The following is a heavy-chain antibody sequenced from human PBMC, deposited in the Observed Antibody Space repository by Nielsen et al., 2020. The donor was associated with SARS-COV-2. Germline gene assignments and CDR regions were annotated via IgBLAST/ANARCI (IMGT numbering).Heavy chain of an antibody. V-gene: IGHV3-30*18. J-gene: IGHJ6*03. Sequence: GESLKISCAASGFTFSSYGMHWVRQAPGKGLEWVAVISYDGSNKYYADSVKGRFTISRDNSKNTLYLQMNSLRAEDTAVYYCAKARAAAPKSGYYYYMDVWGKGTTVTVSS. CDR3: AKARAAAPKSGYYYYMDV. D-gene: IGHD6-13*01. CDR2: ISYDGSNK. CDR1: GFTFSSYG.